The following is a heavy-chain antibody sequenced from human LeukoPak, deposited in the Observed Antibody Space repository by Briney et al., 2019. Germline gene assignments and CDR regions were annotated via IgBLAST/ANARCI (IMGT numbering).Heavy chain of an antibody. Sequence: SVKVSCKASGGTFSSYAISWVRQAPGQGLEWMGGIIPIFGTANYAQKFQGRVTITADESTSTAYMELSSLRSEDTAVYYCAVPTHSYYDSSGYYPTGYYYYGMDVWGQGTTVTVSS. V-gene: IGHV1-69*13. CDR3: AVPTHSYYDSSGYYPTGYYYYGMDV. D-gene: IGHD3-22*01. J-gene: IGHJ6*02. CDR1: GGTFSSYA. CDR2: IIPIFGTA.